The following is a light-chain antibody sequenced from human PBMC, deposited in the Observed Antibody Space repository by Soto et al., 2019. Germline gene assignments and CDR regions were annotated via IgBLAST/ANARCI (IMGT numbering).Light chain of an antibody. J-gene: IGLJ1*01. CDR3: NSYTSKSTGV. CDR1: SSDVGGYNY. V-gene: IGLV2-14*01. CDR2: EVS. Sequence: QSALTQPASVSGSPGQSITSSFTGTSSDVGGYNYVSWYQQHPGKAPKLIIYEVSNRPSGVSNRFSGSKSGNTASLTISGLQAEDEADYYCNSYTSKSTGVFGTGTKLTVL.